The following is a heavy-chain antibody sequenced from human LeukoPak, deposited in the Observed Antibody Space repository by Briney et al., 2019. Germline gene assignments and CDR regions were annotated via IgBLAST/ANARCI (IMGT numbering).Heavy chain of an antibody. V-gene: IGHV3-48*01. Sequence: GGSLRLSCAASGFFFDSYSLNWVRQAPGKGLEWVSYITDGSDTKYYAESVEGRFTISRDNAKKSLYLQMNSLRVEDTAVYYCARDGVHLDSSDYRYYFDLWGQGTLVTVSS. J-gene: IGHJ4*02. CDR2: ITDGSDTK. CDR1: GFFFDSYS. D-gene: IGHD3-22*01. CDR3: ARDGVHLDSSDYRYYFDL.